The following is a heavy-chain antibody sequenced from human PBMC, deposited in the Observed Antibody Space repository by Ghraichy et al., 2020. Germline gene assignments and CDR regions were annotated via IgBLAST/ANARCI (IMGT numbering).Heavy chain of an antibody. V-gene: IGHV1-46*01. CDR3: ARDYRYFYDSSGYWGQPVDY. CDR1: GYTFTSYY. Sequence: ASVKVFCKASGYTFTSYYMHWVRQAPGQGLEWMGIINPSGGSTSYAQKFQGRVTMTRDTSTSTVYMELSSLRSEDTAVYYCARDYRYFYDSSGYWGQPVDYWGQGTLVTVSS. D-gene: IGHD3-22*01. CDR2: INPSGGST. J-gene: IGHJ4*02.